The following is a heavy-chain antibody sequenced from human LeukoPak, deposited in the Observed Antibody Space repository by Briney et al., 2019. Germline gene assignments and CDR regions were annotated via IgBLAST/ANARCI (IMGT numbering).Heavy chain of an antibody. Sequence: GGSLRLSCAASGFTFSSYSMNWVRQAPGKGLEWVSSISSSSSYIYYADSVKGRFTISRDNAKNSLYLQMNSLRVEDTAVYYCARGPRNRGDAFDGWGQGTMVTVSS. CDR1: GFTFSSYS. J-gene: IGHJ3*01. CDR3: ARGPRNRGDAFDG. V-gene: IGHV3-21*01. D-gene: IGHD3-10*01. CDR2: ISSSSSYI.